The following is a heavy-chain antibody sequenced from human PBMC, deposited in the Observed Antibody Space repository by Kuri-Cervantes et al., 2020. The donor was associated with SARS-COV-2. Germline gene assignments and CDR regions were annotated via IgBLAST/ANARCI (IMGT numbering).Heavy chain of an antibody. Sequence: GESLKISCAASGFPFSNYWMHWVRQAPGKGLVWVSRTNTDGSSTSYADSVKGQFTISRDNAKNTLYLQMNSLRVEDTAVYYCARSFLRGGSDYGGQGTLVTVSS. D-gene: IGHD1-26*01. J-gene: IGHJ4*02. V-gene: IGHV3-74*01. CDR3: ARSFLRGGSDY. CDR2: TNTDGSST. CDR1: GFPFSNYW.